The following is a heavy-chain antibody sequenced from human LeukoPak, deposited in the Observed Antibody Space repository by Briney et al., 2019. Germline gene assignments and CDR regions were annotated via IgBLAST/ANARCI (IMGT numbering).Heavy chain of an antibody. CDR3: AKDSGYHFLDY. J-gene: IGHJ4*02. V-gene: IGHV1-18*01. CDR1: GYTFNSYD. CDR2: ISTYNGNT. Sequence: ASVKVSCKASGYTFNSYDITWVRQAPGQGLEWMAWISTYNGNTNYAQKVQGRVTMTTDTSTSTAYMELRSLRSDDTAVYYCAKDSGYHFLDYWGQGTPVTVSS. D-gene: IGHD5-12*01.